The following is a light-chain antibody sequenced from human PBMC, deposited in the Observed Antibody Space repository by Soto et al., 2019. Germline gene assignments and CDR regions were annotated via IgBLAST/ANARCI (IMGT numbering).Light chain of an antibody. CDR3: TSYTRSNTVI. Sequence: SALTQPASVSGSPGQSITIACTGTNSDVGGYNYVSWYQQRPNKAPNLIIYDVDIRPSGVSDRFSGSKSGHTASLAISGLQPEDEADYYCTSYTRSNTVIFGGGTKLTVL. CDR1: NSDVGGYNY. V-gene: IGLV2-14*03. J-gene: IGLJ2*01. CDR2: DVD.